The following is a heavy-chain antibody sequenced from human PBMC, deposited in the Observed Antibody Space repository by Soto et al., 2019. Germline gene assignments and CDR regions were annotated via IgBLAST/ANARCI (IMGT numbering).Heavy chain of an antibody. CDR3: ARGLTLTTWRARWFDP. J-gene: IGHJ5*02. CDR1: GGSFSGYY. V-gene: IGHV4-34*01. Sequence: SETLSLTCAVYGGSFSGYYWSWIRQPPGKGLEWIGEINHSGSTNYNPSLKSRVTISVDTSKNQFSLKLSSVTAADTAVYYCARGLTLTTWRARWFDPWGQGTLVTVSS. CDR2: INHSGST. D-gene: IGHD4-17*01.